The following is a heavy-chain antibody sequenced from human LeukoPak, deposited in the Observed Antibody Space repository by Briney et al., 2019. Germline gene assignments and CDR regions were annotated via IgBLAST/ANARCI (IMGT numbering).Heavy chain of an antibody. CDR2: IYYSGST. CDR3: ARTACSSTSCWFDY. Sequence: KPSETLSLTCTVSGGSISSYYWSWIRQPPGKGLEWIGYIYYSGSTNYNPSLKSRVTISVDTSKNQFSLKLSSVTAAGTAVYYCARTACSSTSCWFDYWGQGTLVTVSS. D-gene: IGHD2-2*01. CDR1: GGSISSYY. V-gene: IGHV4-59*01. J-gene: IGHJ4*02.